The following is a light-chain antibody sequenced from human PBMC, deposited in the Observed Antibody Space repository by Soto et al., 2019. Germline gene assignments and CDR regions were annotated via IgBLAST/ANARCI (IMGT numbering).Light chain of an antibody. CDR3: QSYDSSLSGVV. Sequence: QSVLTQPPSVSGAPGQRVTISCTGSSSNIGAGYDVHWYQQLPGTAPKLLIYGNSNRPSGVPDRFSGSKSGTSAPLAITGLQAEEEADYYCQSYDSSLSGVVFGGGTKLTV. CDR1: SSNIGAGYD. J-gene: IGLJ2*01. V-gene: IGLV1-40*01. CDR2: GNS.